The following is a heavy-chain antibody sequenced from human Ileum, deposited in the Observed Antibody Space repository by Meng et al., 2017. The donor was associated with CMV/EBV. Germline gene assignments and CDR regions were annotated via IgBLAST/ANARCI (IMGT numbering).Heavy chain of an antibody. J-gene: IGHJ4*02. V-gene: IGHV1-2*02. Sequence: QVQLVPLGTEVRKPGASVKVSCKTSGYTFTAKHLHWVRQAPGQGLEWMGWIYPQNGGTYFAQKFQGRVTMTSDTSITTAYMELSSLTSDDTAIYYCVKEDWYFDFWGQGTLVTVSS. CDR3: VKEDWYFDF. CDR2: IYPQNGGT. D-gene: IGHD3-9*01. CDR1: GYTFTAKH.